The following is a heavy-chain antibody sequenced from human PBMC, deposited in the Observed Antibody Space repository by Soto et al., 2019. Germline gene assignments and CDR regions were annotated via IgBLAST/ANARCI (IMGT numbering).Heavy chain of an antibody. V-gene: IGHV1-2*04. D-gene: IGHD2-15*01. CDR2: INPNSGGT. CDR3: ARADSVRVLGYCSGGSCPEFWFDP. CDR1: GYTFTGYY. J-gene: IGHJ5*02. Sequence: ASVKVSCKASGYTFTGYYMQWVRQAPGQGLEWMGWINPNSGGTNYAQKFQGWVTMTRDTSISTAYMELSRLRSDDTAVYYCARADSVRVLGYCSGGSCPEFWFDPWGQGTLVTVS.